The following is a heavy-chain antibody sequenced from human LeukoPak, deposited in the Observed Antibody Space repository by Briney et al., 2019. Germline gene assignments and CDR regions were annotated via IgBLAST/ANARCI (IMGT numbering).Heavy chain of an antibody. CDR1: GFTFSSYG. D-gene: IGHD3-3*01. Sequence: GGSLRLSCAASGFTFSSYGMHWVRQAPGKGLEWVALISFDGVKTDYADSVKGRFTISRDSSQNTLYLQMNSLRAEDTAVYYCAIDRWRKRAAYGIDVWGQGTTVTVSS. CDR3: AIDRWRKRAAYGIDV. J-gene: IGHJ6*02. V-gene: IGHV3-30*03. CDR2: ISFDGVKT.